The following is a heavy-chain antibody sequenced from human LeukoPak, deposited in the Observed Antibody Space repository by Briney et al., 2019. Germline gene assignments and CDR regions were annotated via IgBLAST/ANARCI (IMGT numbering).Heavy chain of an antibody. V-gene: IGHV4-59*08. J-gene: IGHJ5*02. D-gene: IGHD6-13*01. CDR2: IYFSGTT. Sequence: KPSETLSLTCTVSGDSINAYYWGWIRQPPAKGLEWIGYIYFSGTTKYNPSLESRVTISVDTSKNQFSLKLSSVTAADTAVYYCARRRAEGGSNGHYNWFDPWGQGILVTVSS. CDR1: GDSINAYY. CDR3: ARRRAEGGSNGHYNWFDP.